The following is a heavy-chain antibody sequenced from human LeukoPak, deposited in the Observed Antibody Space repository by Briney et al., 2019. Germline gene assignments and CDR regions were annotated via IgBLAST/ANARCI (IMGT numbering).Heavy chain of an antibody. D-gene: IGHD6-19*01. V-gene: IGHV3-23*01. Sequence: GGSLRLSCAASGFTFSSYAMSWVRQAPGKGLEWVSAISGSGGSTYYADSVKGRFTISRDNSKNTLYLQMNSLRAEDTAVYYCAKVFCCGGYSSVLYYFDYWDQGTLVTVSS. J-gene: IGHJ4*02. CDR2: ISGSGGST. CDR3: AKVFCCGGYSSVLYYFDY. CDR1: GFTFSSYA.